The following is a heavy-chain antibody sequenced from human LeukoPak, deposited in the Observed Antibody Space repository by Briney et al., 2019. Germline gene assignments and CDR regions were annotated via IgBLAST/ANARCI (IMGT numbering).Heavy chain of an antibody. Sequence: ASVKVSCRASGYTFTSYGISWVRQAPGQGLEWMGWINPNSGGTNYAQKFQGRVTMTRGTSISTAYMELSRLRSDDTAVYYCARGGIQLWFLVDYWGQGTLVTVSS. V-gene: IGHV1-2*02. CDR1: GYTFTSYG. CDR2: INPNSGGT. CDR3: ARGGIQLWFLVDY. J-gene: IGHJ4*02. D-gene: IGHD5-18*01.